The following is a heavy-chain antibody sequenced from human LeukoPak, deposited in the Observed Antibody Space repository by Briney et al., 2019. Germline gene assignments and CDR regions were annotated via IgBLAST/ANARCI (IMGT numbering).Heavy chain of an antibody. CDR1: GGSISSSSYY. Sequence: SETLSLTCTVSGGSISSSSYYWGWIRQPPGKGLEWIGSIYYSGSTYYNPSLKSRVTISVDTSKNQFSLKLSSVTAADTAVYYCSSGSTHREDYWGQGTLVTVSS. J-gene: IGHJ4*02. V-gene: IGHV4-39*07. CDR3: SSGSTHREDY. D-gene: IGHD3-22*01. CDR2: IYYSGST.